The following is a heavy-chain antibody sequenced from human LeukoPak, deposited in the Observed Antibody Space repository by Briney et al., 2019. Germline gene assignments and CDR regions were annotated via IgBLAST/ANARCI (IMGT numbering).Heavy chain of an antibody. CDR2: IFYSGST. D-gene: IGHD6-19*01. CDR1: GGSISTSSYY. Sequence: PSETLSLTCTVSGGSISTSSYYWGWVRQPPGKGLEWIGNIFYSGSTYYSPSLKSRVTISLDTSKNQFSLKLSSVTAADTAVYYCARPAVAAFYYFDYWGQGALVTVSS. V-gene: IGHV4-39*07. J-gene: IGHJ4*02. CDR3: ARPAVAAFYYFDY.